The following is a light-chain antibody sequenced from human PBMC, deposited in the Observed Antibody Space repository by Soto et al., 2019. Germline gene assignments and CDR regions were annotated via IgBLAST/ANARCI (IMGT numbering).Light chain of an antibody. CDR2: GAS. V-gene: IGKV3-15*01. CDR1: HSVGSL. J-gene: IGKJ5*01. CDR3: QQYNNWPIT. Sequence: DIGMAQSPATLSVSPGEIATVSCRASHSVGSLLAWYQQKPCQAPRLLXYGASTRATGIPARFTGSGSGTEFTLTISSLPSEDFEVYYCQQYNNWPITFGPGTRLEIK.